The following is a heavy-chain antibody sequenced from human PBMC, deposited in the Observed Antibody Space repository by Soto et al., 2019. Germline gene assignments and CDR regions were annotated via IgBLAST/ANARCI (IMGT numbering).Heavy chain of an antibody. CDR2: VTPYDGGT. CDR3: ARDPFDYGSGDFDP. Sequence: GASVKVSCKASGYNFNSYYIHWLRQAPGQGLEWMGKVTPYDGGTQVAQKFQGRVTMTRDTSTTTVYMELSSLRSEDTAVYYCARDPFDYGSGDFDPWGQGTLVTVSS. CDR1: GYNFNSYY. J-gene: IGHJ5*02. D-gene: IGHD3-10*01. V-gene: IGHV1-46*02.